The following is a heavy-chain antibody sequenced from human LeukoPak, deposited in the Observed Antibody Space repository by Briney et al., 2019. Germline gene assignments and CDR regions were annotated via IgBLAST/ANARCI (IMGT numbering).Heavy chain of an antibody. J-gene: IGHJ4*02. CDR3: VRDRELNY. Sequence: SQTLSLTCTVSGGSISIYYWSWIRQPPGKGLEWIGYIYNSGSTDYNPSLKSRVTISADTSKNQFSLRLSSVTAADTAVYYCVRDRELNYWGQGTLVTVSS. D-gene: IGHD1-26*01. CDR2: IYNSGST. V-gene: IGHV4-59*01. CDR1: GGSISIYY.